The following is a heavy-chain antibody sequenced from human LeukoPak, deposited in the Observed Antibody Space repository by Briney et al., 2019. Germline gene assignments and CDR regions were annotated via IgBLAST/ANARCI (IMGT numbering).Heavy chain of an antibody. CDR3: ARDRSAYTASEAFDI. V-gene: IGHV4-39*07. CDR1: GGSISSSSYY. D-gene: IGHD2-2*02. J-gene: IGHJ3*02. CDR2: IYYSGST. Sequence: SPSETLSLTCTVSGGSISSSSYYWGWIRQPPGKGLEWIGSIYYSGSTYYNPSLKSRVTMSVDTSKNQFSLKLSSVTAADTAVYYCARDRSAYTASEAFDIWGQGTMVTVSS.